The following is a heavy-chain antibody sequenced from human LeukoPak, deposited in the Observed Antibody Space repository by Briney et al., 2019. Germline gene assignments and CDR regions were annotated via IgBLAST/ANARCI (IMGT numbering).Heavy chain of an antibody. Sequence: GASVKVSCKASGYSFTAYFEHWVRQAPGQGLEWMGWINPNSDGTNYAQNFQGRVTMTADPSISTAYMELSRLSSDDTAVYYCARVSRFFDWLPPFVYWGQGTLVTVSS. CDR1: GYSFTAYF. CDR3: ARVSRFFDWLPPFVY. J-gene: IGHJ4*02. D-gene: IGHD3-9*01. CDR2: INPNSDGT. V-gene: IGHV1-2*02.